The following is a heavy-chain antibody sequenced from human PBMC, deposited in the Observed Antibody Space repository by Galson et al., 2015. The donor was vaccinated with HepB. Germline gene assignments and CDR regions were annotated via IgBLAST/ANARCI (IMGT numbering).Heavy chain of an antibody. Sequence: SVKVSCKASGGTFSSYPISWLRQAPGQGLEWMGKIIPMVGRTTYAQKFQGRLTITADKPPSAAYMELNNLTSEDTAIYYCARDSRQGRSPTWAQGPLVIVSS. J-gene: IGHJ5*02. CDR2: IIPMVGRT. CDR1: GGTFSSYP. V-gene: IGHV1-69*04. CDR3: ARDSRQGRSPT.